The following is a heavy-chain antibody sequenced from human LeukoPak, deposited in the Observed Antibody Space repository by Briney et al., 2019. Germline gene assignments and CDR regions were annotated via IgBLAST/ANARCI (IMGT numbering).Heavy chain of an antibody. CDR1: GGSISSRPYC. J-gene: IGHJ4*02. CDR3: ARLVVSSWYHEVLLGRDY. Sequence: PSETLSLTCTVSGGSISSRPYCWGWIRQPPGKELEWLGSFYYSGSTYYKPSLKSRVTISVDTSKNQISLKLSSVTAADTAVYYCARLVVSSWYHEVLLGRDYWGQGTLVTVSS. D-gene: IGHD6-13*01. CDR2: FYYSGST. V-gene: IGHV4-39*01.